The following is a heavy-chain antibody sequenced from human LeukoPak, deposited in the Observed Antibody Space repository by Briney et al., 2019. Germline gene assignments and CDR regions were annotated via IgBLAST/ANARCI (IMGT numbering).Heavy chain of an antibody. CDR3: ARSQTYYDILTGYYPGKLDC. V-gene: IGHV4-59*01. CDR1: GGSISSYY. Sequence: SETLSLTCTVSGGSISSYYWSWIRQPPGKGLEWIGYIYYSGSTNYNPSLKSRVTISVDTSKNQFSLKLSSVTAADTAVYYCARSQTYYDILTGYYPGKLDCWGQGTLVTVSS. J-gene: IGHJ4*02. CDR2: IYYSGST. D-gene: IGHD3-9*01.